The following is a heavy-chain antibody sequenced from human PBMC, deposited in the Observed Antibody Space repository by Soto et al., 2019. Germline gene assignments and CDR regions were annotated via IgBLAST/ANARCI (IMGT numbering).Heavy chain of an antibody. CDR1: GYTFTSYA. V-gene: IGHV1-3*01. Sequence: QVQLVQSGAEVKKPGASVKVSCKASGYTFTSYAMHWVRQAPGQRLEWMGWINAGNGNTKYSQKFQGRVTITRDTSASTAYMELSSLRSEDTAVYYCARDLSSSSWYVFYYWGQGTLVTVSS. CDR2: INAGNGNT. J-gene: IGHJ4*02. D-gene: IGHD6-13*01. CDR3: ARDLSSSSWYVFYY.